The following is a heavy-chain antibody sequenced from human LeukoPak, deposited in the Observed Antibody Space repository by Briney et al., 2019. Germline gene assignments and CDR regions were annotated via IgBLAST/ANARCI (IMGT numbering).Heavy chain of an antibody. D-gene: IGHD3-22*01. Sequence: SETLSLTCTVSGYSISSGYYWDWIRQPPGKGLEWIGSIYHSGSTYYNPSLKSRVTISVDTSKNQFSLKLSSVTAADTAVYYCARSFKIDYYDSGGYYHDAFDIWGQGTMVTVSS. CDR2: IYHSGST. V-gene: IGHV4-38-2*02. CDR1: GYSISSGYY. J-gene: IGHJ3*02. CDR3: ARSFKIDYYDSGGYYHDAFDI.